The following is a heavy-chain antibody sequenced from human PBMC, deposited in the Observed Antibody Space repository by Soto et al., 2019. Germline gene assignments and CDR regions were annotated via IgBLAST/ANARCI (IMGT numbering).Heavy chain of an antibody. Sequence: EVQLVESGGGVLRPGGSLRLSCAASGFTFDDYGMSWARQAPGKGLEWVSGVNWNGGSTGYPDSVKGRFTISIDNANNSRYLQRNSLRAEDTSFYYCVRGASLNFDYWGQGTLVTVSS. CDR3: VRGASLNFDY. J-gene: IGHJ4*02. D-gene: IGHD1-26*01. V-gene: IGHV3-20*04. CDR1: GFTFDDYG. CDR2: VNWNGGST.